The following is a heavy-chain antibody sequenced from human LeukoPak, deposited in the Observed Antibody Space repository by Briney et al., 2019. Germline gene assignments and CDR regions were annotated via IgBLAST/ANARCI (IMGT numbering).Heavy chain of an antibody. D-gene: IGHD1-14*01. V-gene: IGHV4-59*01. CDR2: VYYSGST. CDR3: ARGLNNRKSGRRFDVFEI. Sequence: SETLSLTCTVSGGSISSYYWSWLRQPPGKGLEWIGYVYYSGSTNYNPSLKSRVTISADTSKNQFSLRLTSVTAADTAVYYCARGLNNRKSGRRFDVFEIWGQGTMVTVSS. J-gene: IGHJ3*02. CDR1: GGSISSYY.